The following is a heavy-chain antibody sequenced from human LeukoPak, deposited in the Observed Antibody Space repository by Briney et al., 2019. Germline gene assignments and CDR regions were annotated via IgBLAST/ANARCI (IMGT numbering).Heavy chain of an antibody. J-gene: IGHJ6*02. D-gene: IGHD2-2*01. CDR3: ARDVVVPAVTYYYYYGMDV. CDR1: GFIFSNFR. Sequence: GGSLRLSCVASGFIFSNFRMDWVRQAPGKGLEWISYITKTSTSMYYADSVKGRFTISRDNAKNSLYLQMNSLRAEDTAVYYCARDVVVPAVTYYYYYGMDVWGQGTTVTVSS. V-gene: IGHV3-48*04. CDR2: ITKTSTSM.